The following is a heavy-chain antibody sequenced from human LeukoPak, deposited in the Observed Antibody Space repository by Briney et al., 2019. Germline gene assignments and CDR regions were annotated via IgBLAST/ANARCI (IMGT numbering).Heavy chain of an antibody. J-gene: IGHJ3*02. CDR1: GYTFTGYY. Sequence: GASVKVSCKASGYTFTGYYIFWVRQAPGQGLEWMGWINPSSGSTNFAQKFQGRVTMTRDTSISTAYMELSRLRSDDSAVYYCARKWYITSSFAFDIWGQGTMVTVSS. D-gene: IGHD6-6*01. CDR2: INPSSGST. CDR3: ARKWYITSSFAFDI. V-gene: IGHV1-2*02.